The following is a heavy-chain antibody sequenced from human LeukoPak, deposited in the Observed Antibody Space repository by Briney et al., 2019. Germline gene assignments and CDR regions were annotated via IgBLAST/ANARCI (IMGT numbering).Heavy chain of an antibody. D-gene: IGHD6-13*01. CDR1: GYTFTSYG. J-gene: IGHJ5*02. CDR3: VRDRYWVAGTGWFDA. V-gene: IGHV1-18*01. Sequence: ASVKVSCKASGYTFTSYGISWVRQAPGQGLEWMGWIGAYNGNTNYAQKLQGRVSMTTDTSTTTAHMELRTLRSDDTAVYYCVRDRYWVAGTGWFDAWGQGTLVTVSS. CDR2: IGAYNGNT.